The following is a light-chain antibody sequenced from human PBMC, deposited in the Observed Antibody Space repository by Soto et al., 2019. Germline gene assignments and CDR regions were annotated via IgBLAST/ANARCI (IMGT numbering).Light chain of an antibody. CDR2: GAS. CDR3: QQLSRYPLT. V-gene: IGKV3-15*01. J-gene: IGKJ4*01. Sequence: EIVMTQSPATLSVSQGARVTLSCRASQSVRSNSAWYQQKPGQAPRLLIYGASTRATGIPVRFSGSGSETEFSLTIRALQPEDFATYYCQQLSRYPLTFGGGTKVDI. CDR1: QSVRSN.